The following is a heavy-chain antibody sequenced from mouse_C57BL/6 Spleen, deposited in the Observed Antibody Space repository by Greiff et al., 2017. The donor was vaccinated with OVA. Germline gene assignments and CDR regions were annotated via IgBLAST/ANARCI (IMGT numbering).Heavy chain of an antibody. CDR1: GYSFTGYY. V-gene: IGHV1-42*01. J-gene: IGHJ1*03. CDR3: AKGRYSNYDFYWYFDV. Sequence: EVQLQQSGPELVKPGASVKISCKASGYSFTGYYMNWVKQSPEKSLEWIGEINPSTGGTTYNQKFKAKATLTVDKSSSTAYRQRKSLTTEDSAVYYGAKGRYSNYDFYWYFDVWGTGTTVTVSS. CDR2: INPSTGGT. D-gene: IGHD2-5*01.